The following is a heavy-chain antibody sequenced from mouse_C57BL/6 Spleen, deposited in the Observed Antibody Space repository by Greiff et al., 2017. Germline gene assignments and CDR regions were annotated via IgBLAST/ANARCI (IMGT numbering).Heavy chain of an antibody. J-gene: IGHJ1*03. CDR2: IYPGDGDT. CDR3: AYGSSLWYFDV. V-gene: IGHV1-80*01. D-gene: IGHD1-1*01. CDR1: GYAFSSYW. Sequence: LVESGAELVKPGASVKISCKASGYAFSSYWMNWVKQRPGKGLEWIGQIYPGDGDTNYNGKFKGKATLTADKSSSTAYMQLSSLTSEDSAVYFCAYGSSLWYFDVWGTGTTVTVSS.